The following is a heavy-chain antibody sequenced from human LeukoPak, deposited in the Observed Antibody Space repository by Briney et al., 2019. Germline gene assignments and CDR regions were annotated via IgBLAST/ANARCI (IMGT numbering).Heavy chain of an antibody. Sequence: PSETLSLTCTVSGGSISSSSYYWGRIRQPPGKVLEWFVSIYYSGSTYYNPSLKSRVTISVDTSKNQFSLKLSSVTAADTAAYYCARAVGLRDAFDIWGQGTMVTVSS. J-gene: IGHJ3*02. CDR3: ARAVGLRDAFDI. CDR2: IYYSGST. V-gene: IGHV4-39*01. CDR1: GGSISSSSYY. D-gene: IGHD2-15*01.